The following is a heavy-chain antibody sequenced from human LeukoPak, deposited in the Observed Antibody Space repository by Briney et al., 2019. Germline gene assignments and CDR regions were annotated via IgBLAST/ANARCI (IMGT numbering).Heavy chain of an antibody. CDR1: GYSISSGYY. D-gene: IGHD3-22*01. CDR2: IYHSGST. CDR3: ARDRGYYDSSVAT. Sequence: SETLSLTCTVSGYSISSGYYWGWIRQPPGKGLEWIGSIYHSGSTYYNPSLKSRVTISVDTSKNQFSLKLSSVTAADTAVYYCARDRGYYDSSVATWGQGTLVTVSS. J-gene: IGHJ4*02. V-gene: IGHV4-38-2*02.